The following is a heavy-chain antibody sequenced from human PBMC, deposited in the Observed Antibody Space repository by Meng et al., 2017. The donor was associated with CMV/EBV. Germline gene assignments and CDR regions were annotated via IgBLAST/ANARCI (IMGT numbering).Heavy chain of an antibody. CDR3: MGYCSGGSCYFYGMDV. Sequence: GESLKISCAASGFTFSSYGMHWVRQAPGKGLEWVAFIRYDGSNKYYADSVKGRFTISRDNSKNTLYLQMNSLRAEDTAVYYCMGYCSGGSCYFYGMDVWGQGTTVTVPS. J-gene: IGHJ6*02. CDR1: GFTFSSYG. CDR2: IRYDGSNK. V-gene: IGHV3-30*02. D-gene: IGHD2-15*01.